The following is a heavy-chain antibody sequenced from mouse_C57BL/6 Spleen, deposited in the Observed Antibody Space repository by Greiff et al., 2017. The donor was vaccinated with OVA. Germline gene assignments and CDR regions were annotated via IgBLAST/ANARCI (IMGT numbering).Heavy chain of an antibody. J-gene: IGHJ4*01. D-gene: IGHD2-3*01. CDR2: SRNKANDYTT. CDR3: ARDAEDGYYFYAMDD. CDR1: GFTFSDFY. V-gene: IGHV7-1*01. Sequence: EVKLVESGGGLVQSGRSLRLSCATSGFTFSDFYMEWVRQAPGKGLEWIAASRNKANDYTTEYSASVKGRFIVSRDTSQSILYRQMNALRAEDTAIYYYARDAEDGYYFYAMDDWGQGTSVTVSS.